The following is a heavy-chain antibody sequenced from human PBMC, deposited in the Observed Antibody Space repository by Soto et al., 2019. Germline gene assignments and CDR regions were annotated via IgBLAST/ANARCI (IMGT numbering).Heavy chain of an antibody. J-gene: IGHJ6*02. V-gene: IGHV1-2*04. D-gene: IGHD6-6*01. CDR2: INPNSCGT. CDR3: ARASHNSSSYYYYYGMDV. Sequence: QVQLVQSGAEVKKPGASVKVSCKASGYTFTGYYMHWVRQAPGQGLEWMGWINPNSCGTNYAQKFQGWVTMTRDTSISTAYMELSRLRSDDTAVDYCARASHNSSSYYYYYGMDVWGQGTTVTVSS. CDR1: GYTFTGYY.